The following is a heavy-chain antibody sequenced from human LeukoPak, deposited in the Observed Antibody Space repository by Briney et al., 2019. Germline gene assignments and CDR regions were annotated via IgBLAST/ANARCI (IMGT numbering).Heavy chain of an antibody. D-gene: IGHD6-19*01. J-gene: IGHJ4*02. CDR3: AREGIAVAGLDY. V-gene: IGHV3-66*01. CDR1: GFTVSSNY. CDR2: IYSGGST. Sequence: PGGSLRLSCAASGFTVSSNYMSWVRQAPGKGLEWVSVIYSGGSTYYADSVKGRFTISRDNSKNTLYLQMNSLRAEDTAVYYRAREGIAVAGLDYWGQGTLVTVSS.